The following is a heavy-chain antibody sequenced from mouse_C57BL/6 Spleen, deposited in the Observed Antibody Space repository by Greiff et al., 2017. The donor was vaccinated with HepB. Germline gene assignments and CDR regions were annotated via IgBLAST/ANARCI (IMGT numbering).Heavy chain of an antibody. Sequence: VQLQQPGAELVKPGASVKMSCKASGYTFTSYWITWVKQRPGQGLEWIGDIYPGSGSTNYNEKFKSKATLTVDTSSSTAYMQLSSLTSEDSAVYYCARRRLYDYDGVGSFDYWGQGTTLTVSS. D-gene: IGHD2-4*01. CDR3: ARRRLYDYDGVGSFDY. CDR2: IYPGSGST. V-gene: IGHV1-55*01. J-gene: IGHJ2*01. CDR1: GYTFTSYW.